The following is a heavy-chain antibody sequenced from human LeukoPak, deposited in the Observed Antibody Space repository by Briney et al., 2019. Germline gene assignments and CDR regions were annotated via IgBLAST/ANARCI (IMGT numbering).Heavy chain of an antibody. V-gene: IGHV1-18*04. Sequence: ASVKVSCKASGYTFTGYYMHWVRQAPGQGLEWMGWISAYNGNTNYAQKLQGRVTMTTDTSTSTAYMELRSLRSDDTAVYYCARSYYYDSSGYYYPDAFDIWGQGSMVTVSS. D-gene: IGHD3-22*01. CDR1: GYTFTGYY. J-gene: IGHJ3*02. CDR2: ISAYNGNT. CDR3: ARSYYYDSSGYYYPDAFDI.